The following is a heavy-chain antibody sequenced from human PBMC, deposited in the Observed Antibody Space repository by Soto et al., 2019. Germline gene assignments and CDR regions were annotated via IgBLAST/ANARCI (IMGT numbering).Heavy chain of an antibody. CDR2: IYYSGST. J-gene: IGHJ6*03. V-gene: IGHV4-59*08. D-gene: IGHD3-10*01. Sequence: SETLSLTCTVSGGSISSYYWSWIRQPPGKGLEWIGYIYYSGSTNYNPSLKSRVTISVDTSKNQFSLKLSSVTAADTAVYYCARIVVRGVINYYYYMDVWGKGTTVTVS. CDR1: GGSISSYY. CDR3: ARIVVRGVINYYYYMDV.